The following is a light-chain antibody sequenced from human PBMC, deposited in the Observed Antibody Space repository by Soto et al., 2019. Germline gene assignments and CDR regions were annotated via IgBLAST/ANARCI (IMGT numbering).Light chain of an antibody. CDR3: QQYNNWPPWT. Sequence: EIVLTQSPGTLSLSPGERATLSCRASQSVIYYLAWYQQKPCQAPSLPIYGASTRSTGIPARLSGSGSGTDFSLTISGLQPEDFVLYYCQQYNNWPPWTFGQGTKVDIK. V-gene: IGKV3-15*01. J-gene: IGKJ1*01. CDR1: QSVIYY. CDR2: GAS.